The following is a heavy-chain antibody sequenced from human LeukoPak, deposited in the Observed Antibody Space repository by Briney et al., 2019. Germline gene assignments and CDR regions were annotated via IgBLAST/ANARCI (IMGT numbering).Heavy chain of an antibody. V-gene: IGHV4-59*01. CDR3: ARNGDYYEKSGYYYLFDF. J-gene: IGHJ4*02. CDR1: GGSTKNYY. CDR2: IYYSGSA. Sequence: SETLSLTCTVSGGSTKNYYWSWIRQPPGKGLEYIGYIYYSGSANYNPSLKSRVTISVDPSKNQFSLKLSSVTAADTAVYYCARNGDYYEKSGYYYLFDFWGQGTLVTVSS. D-gene: IGHD3-22*01.